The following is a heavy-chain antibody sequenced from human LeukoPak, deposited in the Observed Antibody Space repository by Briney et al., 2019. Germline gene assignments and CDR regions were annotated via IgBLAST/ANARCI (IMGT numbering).Heavy chain of an antibody. J-gene: IGHJ4*02. CDR2: INSDGSYA. Sequence: GGSLRLSCAASGFTFSSYWIHWVRQAPGKGLVWVSHINSDGSYATYADSVKGRFTISRDNSKNTLYLQMNSLRAEDTAVYYWAGGGATGFDYWGQGTLVTVSS. D-gene: IGHD5-12*01. CDR1: GFTFSSYW. V-gene: IGHV3-74*01. CDR3: AGGGATGFDY.